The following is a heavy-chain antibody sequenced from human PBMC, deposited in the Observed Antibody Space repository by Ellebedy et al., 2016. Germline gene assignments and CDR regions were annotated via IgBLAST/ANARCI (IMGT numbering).Heavy chain of an antibody. J-gene: IGHJ4*02. V-gene: IGHV4-59*12. CDR1: GGSISSYY. CDR3: ASLAVAGEGDY. CDR2: IYHSGST. D-gene: IGHD6-19*01. Sequence: SETLSLTCTVSGGSISSYYWSWIRQPPGKGLEWIGEIYHSGSTNYNPSLKSRVTISVDKSKNQFSLKLSSVTAADTAVYYCASLAVAGEGDYWGQGTLVTVSS.